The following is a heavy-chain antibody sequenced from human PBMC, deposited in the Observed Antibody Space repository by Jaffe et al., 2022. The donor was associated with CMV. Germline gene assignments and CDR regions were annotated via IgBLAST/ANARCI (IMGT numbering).Heavy chain of an antibody. J-gene: IGHJ3*02. CDR2: LYYSGAT. CDR3: ARHVELRSGDLSLHRGGVFDI. D-gene: IGHD3-16*02. Sequence: QLQLQESGPGLVKPSETLSLTCTVSGGSISRSTDYWGWIRQPPGKGLEWIASLYYSGATYYNPSLKSRVTTSVDTSNNHFSLKLSTVTATDTAVYYCARHVELRSGDLSLHRGGVFDIWGQGTMVSVSS. CDR1: GGSISRSTDY. V-gene: IGHV4-39*01.